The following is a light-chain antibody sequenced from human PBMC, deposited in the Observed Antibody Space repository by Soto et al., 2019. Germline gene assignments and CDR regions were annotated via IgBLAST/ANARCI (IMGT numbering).Light chain of an antibody. CDR3: QKFNRL. CDR2: AVS. J-gene: IGKJ5*01. V-gene: IGKV1-27*01. Sequence: DIQMTQSPSSLSASVGDRVTITCRASQGIGNYLAWYQQKPGKVPKLLIYAVSTLQSGVPSRFSGSGSGTDFTLTISSLQPEDVATYYCQKFNRLFGQETRLEIK. CDR1: QGIGNY.